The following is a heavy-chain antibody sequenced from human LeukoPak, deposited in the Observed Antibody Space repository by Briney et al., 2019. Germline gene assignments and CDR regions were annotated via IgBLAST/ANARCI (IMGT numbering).Heavy chain of an antibody. D-gene: IGHD1-7*01. CDR2: IDTDGSNT. CDR3: TRGGTTLDY. Sequence: GGSLRLSCAASGFTFSSHWMHWVRQAPGKGLVWVSRIDTDGSNTAYADSVKGRFTISRDNAKNTLYLQMYSLRAEDTAVYYCTRGGTTLDYWGQGTLVTVSS. CDR1: GFTFSSHW. J-gene: IGHJ4*02. V-gene: IGHV3-74*01.